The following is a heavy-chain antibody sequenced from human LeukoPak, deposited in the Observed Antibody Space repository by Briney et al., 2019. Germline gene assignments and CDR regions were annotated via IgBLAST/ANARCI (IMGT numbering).Heavy chain of an antibody. Sequence: PGGSLRLSCTASESSFSSFPMSWVRQAPGRGLEWISSISSSGSLIYYADSLKGRFTVSRDNAKNSLYVQMNSLRAEDTVVYYCAKIGVSGQWYFDLWGRGTLVTVSS. CDR1: ESSFSSFP. CDR3: AKIGVSGQWYFDL. CDR2: ISSSGSLI. D-gene: IGHD5/OR15-5a*01. J-gene: IGHJ2*01. V-gene: IGHV3-21*01.